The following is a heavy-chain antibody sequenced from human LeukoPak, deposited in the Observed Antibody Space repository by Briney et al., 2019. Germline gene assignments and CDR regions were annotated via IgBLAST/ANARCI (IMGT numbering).Heavy chain of an antibody. Sequence: GGSLRLSCAASGFTFSSYSVNWVRQAPGKGLEWVSYISSSSSTIYYADSVKGRFTISRDNAKNSLCLQMNSLRAEDTAVYYCARDGIRVWFGEAERDYWGQGTLVTVSS. J-gene: IGHJ4*02. CDR1: GFTFSSYS. CDR3: ARDGIRVWFGEAERDY. V-gene: IGHV3-48*04. D-gene: IGHD3-10*01. CDR2: ISSSSSTI.